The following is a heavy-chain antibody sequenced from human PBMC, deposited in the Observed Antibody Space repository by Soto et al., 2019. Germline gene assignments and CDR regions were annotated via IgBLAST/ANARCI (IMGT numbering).Heavy chain of an antibody. D-gene: IGHD4-17*01. CDR1: GFTFSSYG. CDR3: AKQDYGDYSFGP. CDR2: ISYDGSNK. Sequence: PGWSLRLSCAASGFTFSSYGMHWVRQAPGKGLEWVAVISYDGSNKYYADSVKGRFTISRDNSKNTLYLQMNSLRAEDTAVYYCAKQDYGDYSFGPWGQGTMVTVSS. V-gene: IGHV3-30*18. J-gene: IGHJ5*02.